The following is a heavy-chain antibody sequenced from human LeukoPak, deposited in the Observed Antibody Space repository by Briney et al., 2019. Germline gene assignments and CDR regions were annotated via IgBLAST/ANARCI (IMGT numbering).Heavy chain of an antibody. CDR2: IKLDGSEQ. CDR3: VAGDGWLGDY. V-gene: IGHV3-7*01. J-gene: IGHJ4*02. Sequence: GGSLRLSCADSGLTISNNWMSWVRQAPGKGLEWAANIKLDGSEQYCMDSVKGRFTISRDNGKNVLYLQMSSLRVEDTAVYYCVAGDGWLGDYWGQGTLVTVSS. CDR1: GLTISNNW. D-gene: IGHD6-19*01.